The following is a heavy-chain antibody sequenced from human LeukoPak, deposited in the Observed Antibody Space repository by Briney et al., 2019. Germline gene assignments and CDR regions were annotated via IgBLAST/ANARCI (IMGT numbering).Heavy chain of an antibody. CDR3: ARSAAVTGQFDF. CDR2: IYTSGST. D-gene: IGHD6-19*01. V-gene: IGHV4-4*07. CDR1: GGSISSYY. Sequence: SETLSLTCTVSGGSISSYYWSWIRQPAGKGLEWIGRIYTSGSTNYNPSLKSRVTMSVDTSKNQFSLKLSSVTAADTAFYYCARSAAVTGQFDFWGQGTLVTVSS. J-gene: IGHJ4*02.